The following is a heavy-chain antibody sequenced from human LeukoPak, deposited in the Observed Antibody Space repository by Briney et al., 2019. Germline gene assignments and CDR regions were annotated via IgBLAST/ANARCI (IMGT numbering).Heavy chain of an antibody. V-gene: IGHV3-64*01. D-gene: IGHD2-15*01. J-gene: IGHJ6*03. CDR3: AREYCAGGSCSSDYFYYHMDV. CDR2: ISSHGGNT. CDR1: GFTFTSYA. Sequence: GGSLRLSCAASGFTFTSYAMFWVRQPPGKGLEYVASISSHGGNTYYATSVKDRFTISMDDSKKTVFLEMGSLRAEDMAVYYCAREYCAGGSCSSDYFYYHMDVWGKGTTVTVSS.